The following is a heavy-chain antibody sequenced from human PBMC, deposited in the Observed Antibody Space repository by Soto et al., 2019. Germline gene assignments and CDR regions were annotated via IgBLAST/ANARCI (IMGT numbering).Heavy chain of an antibody. CDR3: ARTYRDGYNYVVGY. V-gene: IGHV3-48*02. CDR1: GFTFSSYS. CDR2: IHSSISYI. D-gene: IGHD5-12*01. J-gene: IGHJ4*02. Sequence: EVQLVESGGGLVQPGGSLRLSCTASGFTFSSYSMNWVRQAPGKGLEWVSHIHSSISYIYYADSVKGRFTISRDNAKNSLYLQMNSLRDEDTAVYYCARTYRDGYNYVVGYWGQGTLVTVSS.